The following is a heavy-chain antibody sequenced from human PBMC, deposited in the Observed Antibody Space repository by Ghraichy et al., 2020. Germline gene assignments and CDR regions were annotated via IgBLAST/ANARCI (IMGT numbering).Heavy chain of an antibody. CDR2: IDPSDSYT. V-gene: IGHV5-10-1*01. D-gene: IGHD1-26*01. CDR3: ARNFPKWELLSGAFDI. CDR1: GYSFTSYW. J-gene: IGHJ3*02. Sequence: GESLNISCKGSGYSFTSYWISWVRQMPGKGLEWMGRIDPSDSYTNYSPSFQGHVTISADKSISTAYLQWSSLKASDTAMYYCARNFPKWELLSGAFDIWGQGTMVTVSS.